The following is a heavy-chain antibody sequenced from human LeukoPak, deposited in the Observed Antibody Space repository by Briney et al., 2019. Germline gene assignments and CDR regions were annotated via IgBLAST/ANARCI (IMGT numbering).Heavy chain of an antibody. D-gene: IGHD3-10*01. J-gene: IGHJ4*02. CDR3: ARAGILYGSGSYYNY. CDR1: GFTFSSYS. V-gene: IGHV3-21*01. Sequence: GGSLRLSCAASGFTFSSYSMNWVRQAPGKGLEWVSSISSSSSYIYYADSVKGRFTISRDNAKNSLYLQMNSLRAEDTAVYYCARAGILYGSGSYYNYWGQGTLVTVSS. CDR2: ISSSSSYI.